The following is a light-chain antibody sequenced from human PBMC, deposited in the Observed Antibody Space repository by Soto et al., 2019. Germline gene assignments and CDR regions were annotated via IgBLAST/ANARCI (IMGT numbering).Light chain of an antibody. CDR1: SSDVGGYNY. CDR2: EVT. Sequence: QSALTQPPSASGSPGQSVTISCSGTSSDVGGYNYVSWYQQHPGKAPRLIIYEVTKRPSGVPDRFSGSRSGNTASLTVSGLQAEVEADYYCSSFAGSNTVAFGGGTKLTVL. J-gene: IGLJ2*01. V-gene: IGLV2-8*01. CDR3: SSFAGSNTVA.